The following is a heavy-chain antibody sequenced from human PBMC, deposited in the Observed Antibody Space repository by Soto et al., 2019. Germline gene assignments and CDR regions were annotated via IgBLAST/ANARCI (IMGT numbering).Heavy chain of an antibody. J-gene: IGHJ4*02. CDR2: VGGSDTDK. CDR1: GFTFSAYA. D-gene: IGHD1-1*01. Sequence: GGSLRLSCAASGFTFSAYAMSWVRQAPGKGLQWVSGVGGSDTDKHYADSVRGRFTVSRDKSKSQFSLKLNSVTAADSAVYFCARLEGLATISYYFDFWGQGALVTVSS. CDR3: ARLEGLATISYYFDF. V-gene: IGHV3-23*05.